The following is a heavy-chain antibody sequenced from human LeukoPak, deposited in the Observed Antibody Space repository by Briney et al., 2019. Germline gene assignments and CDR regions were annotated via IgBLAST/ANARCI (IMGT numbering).Heavy chain of an antibody. J-gene: IGHJ5*02. CDR3: ARDPQNTEYQLLETNWFDP. CDR2: IIPIFGTA. Sequence: ASVRVSCKASGGTFSSYAISWVRQAPGQGLEWMGGIIPIFGTANYVQKFQGRVTITADESTSTAYMELSSLRSEDTAVYYCARDPQNTEYQLLETNWFDPWGQGTLVTVSS. CDR1: GGTFSSYA. D-gene: IGHD2-2*01. V-gene: IGHV1-69*13.